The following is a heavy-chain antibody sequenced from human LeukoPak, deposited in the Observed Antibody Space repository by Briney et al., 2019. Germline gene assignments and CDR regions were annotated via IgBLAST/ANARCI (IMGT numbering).Heavy chain of an antibody. D-gene: IGHD3-3*01. CDR3: ASHITIFGVATDAFDI. J-gene: IGHJ3*02. Sequence: QAGGPLRLSCAASGFTFSSYGMHWVRQAPGKGLEWVANIKQDGSEKYYVDSVKGRFTISRDNAKNSLYLQMNSLRAEDTAVYYCASHITIFGVATDAFDIWGQGTMVTVSS. CDR1: GFTFSSYG. CDR2: IKQDGSEK. V-gene: IGHV3-7*01.